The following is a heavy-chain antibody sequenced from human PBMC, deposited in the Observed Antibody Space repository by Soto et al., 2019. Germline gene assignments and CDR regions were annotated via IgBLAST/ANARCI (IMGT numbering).Heavy chain of an antibody. CDR3: ARGRMIVVASNYYGMDV. J-gene: IGHJ6*02. CDR2: ISAYNGNT. CDR1: GYTFTSYG. V-gene: IGHV1-18*01. D-gene: IGHD3-22*01. Sequence: QVQLVQSGAEVKKPGASVKVSCKASGYTFTSYGISWVRQAPGQGLEWMGWISAYNGNTNYAQKRQGRVTMTTDTSTSTAYMELRSLRSDDTAVYYCARGRMIVVASNYYGMDVWGQGTTVTVSS.